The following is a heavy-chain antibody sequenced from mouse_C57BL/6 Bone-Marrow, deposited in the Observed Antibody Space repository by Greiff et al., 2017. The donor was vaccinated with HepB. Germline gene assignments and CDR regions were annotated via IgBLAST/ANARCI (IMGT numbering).Heavy chain of an antibody. D-gene: IGHD4-1*01. CDR2: IDPANGNT. CDR1: GFNIKNTY. V-gene: IGHV14-3*01. Sequence: EVMLVESVAELVRPGASVKLSCTASGFNIKNTYMHWVKQRPEQGLEWIGRIDPANGNTKYAPKFQGKATITADTSSNTAYLQLSSLTSEDTAIYYCASLTGTFGYFDVWGTGTTVTVSS. J-gene: IGHJ1*03. CDR3: ASLTGTFGYFDV.